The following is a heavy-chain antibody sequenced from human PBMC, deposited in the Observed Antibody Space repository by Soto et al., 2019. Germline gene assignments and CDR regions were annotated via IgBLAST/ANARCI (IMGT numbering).Heavy chain of an antibody. J-gene: IGHJ3*02. CDR2: IFNSGTT. CDR1: GGSMSTYY. Sequence: QVQLQESGPGLVKPSETLSLTCTVSGGSMSTYYWSWIRQPPGRGLEWIGYIFNSGTTSYNPSLKRRVTISGDTSESQFSLKLSSVSAADTAVYYCASGVSSIPGRRYAFDIWGQGTMVTVSS. D-gene: IGHD6-6*01. V-gene: IGHV4-59*01. CDR3: ASGVSSIPGRRYAFDI.